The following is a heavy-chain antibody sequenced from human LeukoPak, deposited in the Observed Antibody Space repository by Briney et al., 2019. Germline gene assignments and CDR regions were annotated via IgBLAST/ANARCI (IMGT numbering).Heavy chain of an antibody. CDR2: IYTSGST. CDR3: ARDRHYGPFDY. CDR1: GGSISSYY. Sequence: SETLSLTCIVSGGSISSYYWSWIRQPAGKGLEWIGRIYTSGSTNYNPSLKSRVTISVDKSKNQFSLKLSSVTAADTAVYYCARDRHYGPFDYWGQGTLVTVSS. J-gene: IGHJ4*02. V-gene: IGHV4-4*07. D-gene: IGHD4-17*01.